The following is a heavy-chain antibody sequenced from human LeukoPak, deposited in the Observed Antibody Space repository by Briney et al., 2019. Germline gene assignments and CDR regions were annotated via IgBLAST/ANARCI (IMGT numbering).Heavy chain of an antibody. CDR3: AREGNTWLDP. V-gene: IGHV1-2*04. CDR1: GYTFTDYY. CDR2: INPNSGGT. J-gene: IGHJ5*02. Sequence: ASVKVSCKASGYTFTDYYIHWVRQAPGQGLEWMGWINPNSGGTNYAQKFQGWVTMTRDTSTRTAYMELRSLTSDDTAVYYCAREGNTWLDPWGQGALVTVSS.